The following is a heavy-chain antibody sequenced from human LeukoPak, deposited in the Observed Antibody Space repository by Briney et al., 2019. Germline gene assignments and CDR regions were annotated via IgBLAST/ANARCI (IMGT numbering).Heavy chain of an antibody. J-gene: IGHJ6*03. CDR1: GYTFTGYY. V-gene: IGHV1-2*02. CDR2: INPNSGGT. CDR3: ARGTFKYYYYYYYYMDV. Sequence: GASVKVSCKASGYTFTGYYMHWVRQAPGQGLEWMGWINPNSGGTNYAQKFQGRVTMTRDTSISTAYMELSRLRSDDTAVYYCARGTFKYYYYYYYYMDVWGKGTTVTVSS. D-gene: IGHD3-10*01.